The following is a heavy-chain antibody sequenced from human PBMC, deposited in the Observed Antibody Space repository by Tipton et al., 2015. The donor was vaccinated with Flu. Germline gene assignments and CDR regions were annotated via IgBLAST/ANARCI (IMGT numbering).Heavy chain of an antibody. V-gene: IGHV3-53*01. D-gene: IGHD3-16*02. Sequence: GSLRLSCAASGFTVSSNSMSWVRQAPGKGLEWISLIYSAGSTYYADSVKGRFTISRDNSKNTVFLQMNTLRAEDTAVYYCARVLSSEYYYGTDVWGQGTTVTVSS. CDR2: IYSAGST. CDR1: GFTVSSNS. CDR3: ARVLSSEYYYGTDV. J-gene: IGHJ6*02.